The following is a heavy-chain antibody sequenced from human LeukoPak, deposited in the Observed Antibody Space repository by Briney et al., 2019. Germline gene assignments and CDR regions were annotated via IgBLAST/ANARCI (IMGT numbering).Heavy chain of an antibody. CDR3: ARSVSPDTGYSYGYRGTYFDY. CDR1: GGSISSSSYY. Sequence: SETLSLTCTVSGGSISSSSYYWGWIRQPPGKGLEWIGSIYYSGSAYYNPSLKSRVTISVDTSKNQFSLKLSSVTAADTAVYYCARSVSPDTGYSYGYRGTYFDYWGQGTLVTVSS. D-gene: IGHD5-18*01. J-gene: IGHJ4*02. V-gene: IGHV4-39*01. CDR2: IYYSGSA.